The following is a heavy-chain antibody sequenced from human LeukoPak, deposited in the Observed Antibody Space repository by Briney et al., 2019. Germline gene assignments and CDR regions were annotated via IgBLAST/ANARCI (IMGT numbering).Heavy chain of an antibody. CDR2: IYTSGST. D-gene: IGHD6-13*01. V-gene: IGHV4-4*07. CDR1: GGSISSYY. Sequence: SETLSLTCTVSGGSISSYYWSWIRQPAGKGLEWIGRIYTSGSTNYNPSLKSRVTMSVDTSKNQFSLKLSSVTAADTAVYYCARGRDPGIAAAGTFDYWGQGTLVTVSS. CDR3: ARGRDPGIAAAGTFDY. J-gene: IGHJ4*02.